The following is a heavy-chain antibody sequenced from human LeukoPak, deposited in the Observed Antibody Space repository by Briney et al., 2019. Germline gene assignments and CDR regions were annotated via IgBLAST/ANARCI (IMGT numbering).Heavy chain of an antibody. Sequence: SETLSLTCTVSGGSISSNSYYWGWVRQPPGKGLEWIGSIYYSGSTYYNPSLKSRVTMSVDTSKNQFSLKLSSVTAADTAVYYCARAMFPADDAFDIWGQGTMVTVSS. CDR2: IYYSGST. V-gene: IGHV4-39*07. CDR3: ARAMFPADDAFDI. CDR1: GGSISSNSYY. D-gene: IGHD3-10*02. J-gene: IGHJ3*02.